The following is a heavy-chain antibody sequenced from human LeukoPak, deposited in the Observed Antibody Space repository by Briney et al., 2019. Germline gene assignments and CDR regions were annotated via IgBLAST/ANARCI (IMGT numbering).Heavy chain of an antibody. CDR2: ISGESKYI. CDR3: ARGAVFQGNYDY. J-gene: IGHJ4*02. Sequence: GGSLRLSCAAAGFTFSSSSMNWVRQTPGKGLEWVSSISGESKYIYYADSVTGRFTISRDNAKNSLYLQMNSLRAEDTAVYYCARGAVFQGNYDYWGQGTQVTISS. D-gene: IGHD3-10*01. V-gene: IGHV3-21*01. CDR1: GFTFSSSS.